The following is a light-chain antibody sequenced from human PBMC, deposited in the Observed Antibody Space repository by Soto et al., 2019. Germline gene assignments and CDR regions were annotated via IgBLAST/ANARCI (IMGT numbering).Light chain of an antibody. CDR1: QSVSSSY. Sequence: IVLTQSPGTLSLSPGESATLSCRASQSVSSSYLTWYQQKPGQAPRLLIYGASSRATGIPDRFSGSGSGTDFTLTISRLEPEDFAVYYCQQYGSSPSTFGQGTKVEIK. V-gene: IGKV3-20*01. CDR2: GAS. J-gene: IGKJ1*01. CDR3: QQYGSSPST.